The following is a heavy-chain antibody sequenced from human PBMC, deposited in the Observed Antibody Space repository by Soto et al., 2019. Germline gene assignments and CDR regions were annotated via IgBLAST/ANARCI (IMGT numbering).Heavy chain of an antibody. CDR1: GFIFSSYT. D-gene: IGHD1-26*01. CDR2: ITYDGSNQ. J-gene: IGHJ4*02. CDR3: ARAPSGSYPEFDY. Sequence: LRLSCAASGFIFSSYTMHWVRQAPGKGLEWVGVITYDGSNQYYADSVKGRFTISRDNSRNMLFLQMNSLRPDDTAVYYCARAPSGSYPEFDYWGQGTLVTVSS. V-gene: IGHV3-30-3*01.